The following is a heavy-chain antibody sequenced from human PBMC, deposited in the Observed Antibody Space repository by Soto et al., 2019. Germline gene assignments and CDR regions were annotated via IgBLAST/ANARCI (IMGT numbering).Heavy chain of an antibody. V-gene: IGHV3-13*01. CDR3: ARGRLISLYYFDY. Sequence: EVQLVASGGGLVQPGGSLRLSCAASGFTFSNYDMHWVRQVTGKGLEWVSTIGTAGDTYYPGSLKGRFTISRENAKISLYLQMNSLRAEDTAVYYCARGRLISLYYFDYWGQGTLVTVSS. CDR2: IGTAGDT. D-gene: IGHD2-15*01. CDR1: GFTFSNYD. J-gene: IGHJ4*02.